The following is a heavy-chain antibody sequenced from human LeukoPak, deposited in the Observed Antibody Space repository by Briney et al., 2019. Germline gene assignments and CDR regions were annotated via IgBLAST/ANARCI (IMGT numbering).Heavy chain of an antibody. CDR2: IYTSGST. J-gene: IGHJ2*01. CDR1: GGSISSSSYY. CDR3: ARDPSLVYYYGSGSYSPHDYWYFDL. V-gene: IGHV4-39*07. Sequence: SETLSLACTVSGGSISSSSYYWGWIRQPPGKGLEWIGRIYTSGSTNYNPSLKSRLTMSVDTSKNQFSLKLSSVTAADTAVYYCARDPSLVYYYGSGSYSPHDYWYFDLWGRGTLVTVSS. D-gene: IGHD3-10*01.